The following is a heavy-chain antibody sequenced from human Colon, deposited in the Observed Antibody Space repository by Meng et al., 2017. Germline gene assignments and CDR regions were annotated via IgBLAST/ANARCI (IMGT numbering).Heavy chain of an antibody. CDR1: GASISSGDSY. J-gene: IGHJ4*02. CDR3: ARHSYYDTRGYFRFDS. Sequence: QVQLQESGPGLVKPSQTLSLTCSVSGASISSGDSYWSWIRQPPGRGLEWIGYIYYSGNTYYNPSLRSRITISVDTSKNQFSLRLDSVAAADTAMYYCARHSYYDTRGYFRFDSWGQGTLVTVSS. D-gene: IGHD3-22*01. V-gene: IGHV4-30-4*01. CDR2: IYYSGNT.